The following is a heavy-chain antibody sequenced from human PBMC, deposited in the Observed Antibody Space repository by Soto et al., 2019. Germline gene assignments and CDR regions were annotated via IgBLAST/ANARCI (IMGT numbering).Heavy chain of an antibody. CDR1: GFTFNDYA. J-gene: IGHJ4*02. CDR2: INWNSGNI. Sequence: EVQLVESGGGLVQPGGSLRLSCAASGFTFNDYAXXWVRQAPGKGLDWVSGINWNSGNIGYADSVKGRFTISRDSAKNSLYLQMNSLRAEDTALYYCAKGGSSSGRYSDYWGQGTLVTVSS. CDR3: AKGGSSSGRYSDY. V-gene: IGHV3-9*01. D-gene: IGHD6-6*01.